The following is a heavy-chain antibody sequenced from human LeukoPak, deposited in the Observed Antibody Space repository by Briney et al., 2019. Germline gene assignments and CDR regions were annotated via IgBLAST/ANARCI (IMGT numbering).Heavy chain of an antibody. CDR1: GYTFTGYY. CDR3: ARELRYCSSTSCSNWFDP. Sequence: GASVKVSCKASGYTFTGYYMHWVRQAPGQGLEWMGWINPNSGGTNYAQKFQGRVTMTRDTSISTAYMELSRPRSDDTAVYYCARELRYCSSTSCSNWFDPWGQGTLVTVSS. J-gene: IGHJ5*02. V-gene: IGHV1-2*02. CDR2: INPNSGGT. D-gene: IGHD2-2*01.